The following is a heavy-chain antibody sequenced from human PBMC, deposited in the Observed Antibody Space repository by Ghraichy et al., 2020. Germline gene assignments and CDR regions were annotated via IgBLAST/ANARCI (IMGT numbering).Heavy chain of an antibody. CDR3: ARTKYYYDSSGYPS. D-gene: IGHD3-22*01. CDR1: GGSFSGYY. Sequence: TLSLTCAVYGGSFSGYYWSWIRQPPGKGLEWIGEINHSGSTNYNPSLKSRVTISVDTSKNQFSLKLSSVTAADTAVYYCARTKYYYDSSGYPSWGQGTLVTVSS. J-gene: IGHJ4*02. CDR2: INHSGST. V-gene: IGHV4-34*01.